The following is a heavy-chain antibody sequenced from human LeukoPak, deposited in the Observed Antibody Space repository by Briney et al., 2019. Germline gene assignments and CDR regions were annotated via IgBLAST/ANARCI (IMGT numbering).Heavy chain of an antibody. D-gene: IGHD6-19*01. Sequence: SETLSLTCTLSGGSISSYYWSWIRQPPGKGLEWIGYIYYSGSTNYNPSLKSRVTISVDTSKNQFSLKLSSVTAADTAVYYCARETVAGTFDYWGQGTLVTVSS. CDR3: ARETVAGTFDY. J-gene: IGHJ4*02. CDR2: IYYSGST. CDR1: GGSISSYY. V-gene: IGHV4-59*01.